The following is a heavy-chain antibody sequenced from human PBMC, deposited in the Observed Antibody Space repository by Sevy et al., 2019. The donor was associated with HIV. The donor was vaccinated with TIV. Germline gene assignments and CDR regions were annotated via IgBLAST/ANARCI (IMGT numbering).Heavy chain of an antibody. D-gene: IGHD6-6*01. CDR2: IYYSGST. J-gene: IGHJ6*03. CDR3: ARGPRSSPFWDYYYYYYMDV. CDR1: GGSISSSSYY. V-gene: IGHV4-39*01. Sequence: SETLSLTCTVSGGSISSSSYYWGWIRQPPGKGLEWIGSIYYSGSTYYNPSLKSRVTISVDTSKNQFSLKLSSVTAADTAVYYCARGPRSSPFWDYYYYYYMDVWGKGTTVTVSS.